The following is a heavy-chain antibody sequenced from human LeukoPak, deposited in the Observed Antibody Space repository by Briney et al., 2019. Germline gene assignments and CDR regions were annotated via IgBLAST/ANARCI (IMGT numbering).Heavy chain of an antibody. V-gene: IGHV4-30-2*01. Sequence: PSQTLSLTCTVSGGSISSGGYYWSWIRQPPGKGLEWIGYIYHSGSTYYNPSLKSRVTISVDRSKNQFSLKLSSVTAADTAVYYCARLEGVAAAGFDYWGQGTLVTVSS. CDR1: GGSISSGGYY. CDR3: ARLEGVAAAGFDY. J-gene: IGHJ4*02. D-gene: IGHD6-13*01. CDR2: IYHSGST.